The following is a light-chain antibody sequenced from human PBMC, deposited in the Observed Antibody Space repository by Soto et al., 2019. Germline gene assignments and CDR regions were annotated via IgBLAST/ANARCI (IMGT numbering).Light chain of an antibody. CDR1: QAIPSY. Sequence: DIQLTQSPSFLSASVGDSVTITCRASQAIPSYITWYQQQPGKAPKLLIYAVSTLQSGVPSRFSGRGFGTEFTLTISSLQPEDFATYYCQQPNSYPPFTFGPGTKGDV. CDR2: AVS. V-gene: IGKV1-9*01. CDR3: QQPNSYPPFT. J-gene: IGKJ3*01.